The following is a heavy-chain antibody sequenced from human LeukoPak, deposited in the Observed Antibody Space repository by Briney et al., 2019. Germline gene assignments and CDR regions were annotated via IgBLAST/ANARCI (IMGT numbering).Heavy chain of an antibody. D-gene: IGHD3-10*01. J-gene: IGHJ6*03. V-gene: IGHV4-59*11. CDR1: GGSISSHY. Sequence: SETLSLTCTVSGGSISSHYWSWLRQPPGKGLEWIGYIYYSGSTNYNPSLKSRVTISVDTSKNQFSLKLSSVTAADTAVYYCAREHRAGGYFYYYMDVWGKGTTVTVSS. CDR2: IYYSGST. CDR3: AREHRAGGYFYYYMDV.